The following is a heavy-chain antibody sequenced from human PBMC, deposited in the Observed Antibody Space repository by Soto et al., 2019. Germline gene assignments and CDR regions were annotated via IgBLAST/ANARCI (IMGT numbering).Heavy chain of an antibody. CDR3: ARAPKFFAY. CDR1: GYTFTSYG. J-gene: IGHJ4*02. V-gene: IGHV1-18*04. Sequence: QVQLVQSGAEVKKPGASVKVSCKASGYTFTSYGISWVRQAPGQGLEWMGWISAYNGNTKYAQKSRGEDPMTPETSTGTAYGERGSLRSEDTAFFYWARAPKFFAYWAQEPRVTVSS. CDR2: ISAYNGNT.